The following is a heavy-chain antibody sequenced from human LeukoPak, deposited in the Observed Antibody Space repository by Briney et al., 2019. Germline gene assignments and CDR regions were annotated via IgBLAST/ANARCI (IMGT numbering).Heavy chain of an antibody. D-gene: IGHD2-2*01. CDR3: AREGAIVVVPAAPPFDY. CDR1: GYTFTSYY. Sequence: ASVTVSCESSGYTFTSYYMHWVRQAPAQGLEWMGIINPSGGSTSYAQKFQGRGTMTRDTSTSTVYMELSSLRAEETGVYYCAREGAIVVVPAAPPFDYWGEGTLGSVSS. CDR2: INPSGGST. V-gene: IGHV1-46*01. J-gene: IGHJ4*02.